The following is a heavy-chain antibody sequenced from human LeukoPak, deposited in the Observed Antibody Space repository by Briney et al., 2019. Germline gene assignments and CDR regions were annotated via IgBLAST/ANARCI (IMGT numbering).Heavy chain of an antibody. CDR3: ARDNTGSYEY. J-gene: IGHJ4*02. CDR2: IRADGATT. CDR1: GFTFGDYD. D-gene: IGHD1-26*01. Sequence: GGSLRLSCAASGFTFGDYDMHWVRQAPGKGLEWVSLIRADGATTRYTDSVKGRFTISRDNSKDSLYLQMNSLRTEDTAMYYCARDNTGSYEYWGQGTLVTVSP. V-gene: IGHV3-43*02.